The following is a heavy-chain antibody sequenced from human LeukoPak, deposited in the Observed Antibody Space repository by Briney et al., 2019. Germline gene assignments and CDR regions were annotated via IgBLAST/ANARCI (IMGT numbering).Heavy chain of an antibody. D-gene: IGHD1-26*01. CDR3: ASSGSYRFDY. Sequence: GGSLRLSRAASGFTFSSYSMNWVRQAPGKGLEWVSHITASGTAMFYADSVKGRFTISRDNAKNSLYLQMNSLRDEDTAVYYCASSGSYRFDYWGQGTLVTVSS. CDR1: GFTFSSYS. CDR2: ITASGTAM. V-gene: IGHV3-48*02. J-gene: IGHJ4*02.